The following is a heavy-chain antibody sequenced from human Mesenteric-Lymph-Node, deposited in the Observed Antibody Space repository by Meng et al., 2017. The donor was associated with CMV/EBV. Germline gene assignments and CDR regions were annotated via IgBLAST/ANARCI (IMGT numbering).Heavy chain of an antibody. V-gene: IGHV3-7*01. CDR3: ARPNTAYYDY. Sequence: GESLKISCEASGFTFGHYGMHWVRQAPGKGLEWVANIKQDGSEIYYVDSVKGRFTISRDNAKNSLYLQMHSLRGEDTAVYYCARPNTAYYDYWGQGTLVTVSS. D-gene: IGHD2-21*01. CDR1: GFTFGHYG. CDR2: IKQDGSEI. J-gene: IGHJ4*02.